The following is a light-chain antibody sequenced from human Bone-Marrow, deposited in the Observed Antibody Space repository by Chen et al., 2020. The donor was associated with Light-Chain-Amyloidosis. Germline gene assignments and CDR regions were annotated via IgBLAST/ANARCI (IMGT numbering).Light chain of an antibody. CDR1: NIGSTS. CDR3: QVWDRSSDRPV. Sequence: SYVLTQPSSLSLAPGQTATIACGGNNIGSTSVHWYQQTPGQAPLLVVYDESARPSGIPERVSGSNSGNTATLTISRVEAGDEADYYCQVWDRSSDRPVFGGGTKLTVL. V-gene: IGLV3-21*02. J-gene: IGLJ3*02. CDR2: DES.